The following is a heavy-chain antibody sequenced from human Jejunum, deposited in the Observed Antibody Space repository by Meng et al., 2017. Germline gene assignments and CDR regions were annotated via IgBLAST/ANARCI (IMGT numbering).Heavy chain of an antibody. CDR2: VYYSGST. D-gene: IGHD3-9*01. V-gene: IGHV4-39*07. J-gene: IGHJ4*02. Sequence: SETLSLTCTVFGGSISSISSSYYWGWIRQPPGKGLEWIGSVYYSGSTYYNPALKSRVTISVDTSKTQFSLKLSSVTAADTAIYYCARGYVGENYEILTLDYWGQGTLVTVSS. CDR3: ARGYVGENYEILTLDY. CDR1: GGSISSISSSYY.